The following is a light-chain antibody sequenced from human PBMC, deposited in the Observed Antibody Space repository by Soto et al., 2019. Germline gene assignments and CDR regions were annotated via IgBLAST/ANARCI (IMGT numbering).Light chain of an antibody. CDR2: EVN. CDR1: SSDVGGSKY. V-gene: IGLV2-8*01. J-gene: IGLJ1*01. CDR3: SSYAGSSNV. Sequence: QSALTQPPSASGSPGQSVSISCSGGSSDVGGSKYVSWYQQHPGKAPKLMIYEVNKRPSGVPDRFSGSKSGNTASLTVSGLQAEDEADYYCSSYAGSSNVFGTGTKLTVL.